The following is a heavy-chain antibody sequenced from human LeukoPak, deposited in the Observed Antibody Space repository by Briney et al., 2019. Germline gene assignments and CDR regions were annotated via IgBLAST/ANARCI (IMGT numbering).Heavy chain of an antibody. J-gene: IGHJ4*02. CDR1: GGSISSYY. CDR3: ARRSSGYYYDG. CDR2: IYYSGST. V-gene: IGHV4-59*01. Sequence: SETLSLTCTVSGGSISSYYWSWIRQPPGKGLEWIGYIYYSGSTNYNPSLKSRVTISVDTSKNQFSLELSSVTAADTAVYYCARRSSGYYYDGWGQGTLVTVSS. D-gene: IGHD3-22*01.